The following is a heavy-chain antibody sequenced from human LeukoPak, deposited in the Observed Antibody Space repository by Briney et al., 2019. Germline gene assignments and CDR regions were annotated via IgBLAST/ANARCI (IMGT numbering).Heavy chain of an antibody. Sequence: SETLSLTCTVPGVSISSGGYYWSWIRQPPGKGLEWIGYIYHSGRTYYNPSLKSRVTISVDRSKNQFSLKLSSVTAADTAVYYCARDQPGALNGVFDYWGQGTLVTVSS. CDR3: ARDQPGALNGVFDY. D-gene: IGHD3-3*01. CDR1: GVSISSGGYY. V-gene: IGHV4-30-2*01. CDR2: IYHSGRT. J-gene: IGHJ4*02.